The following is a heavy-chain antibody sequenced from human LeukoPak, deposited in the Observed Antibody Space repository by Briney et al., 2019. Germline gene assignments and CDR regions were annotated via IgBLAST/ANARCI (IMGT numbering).Heavy chain of an antibody. J-gene: IGHJ5*02. CDR3: ARDSLVGDWFDP. Sequence: SGTLSLTCTVSGGSISSYYWSWIRQPPGKGLEWIGYIYYSGSTNYNPSLKSRVTISVDTSKNQFSLKLSSVTAADTAVYYCARDSLVGDWFDPWGQGILVTVSS. CDR1: GGSISSYY. V-gene: IGHV4-59*01. D-gene: IGHD2-15*01. CDR2: IYYSGST.